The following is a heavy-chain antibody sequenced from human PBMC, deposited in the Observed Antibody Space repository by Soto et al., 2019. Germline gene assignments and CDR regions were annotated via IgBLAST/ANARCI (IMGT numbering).Heavy chain of an antibody. CDR2: ISAYNGNT. D-gene: IGHD3-22*01. CDR3: ARDRLGNYYDSRLLTGYYGLDG. CDR1: GYTFTSYG. V-gene: IGHV1-18*01. Sequence: ASVKVSCKASGYTFTSYGISWVRQAPGQGLEWMGWISAYNGNTNYAQKLQGRVTMTTDTSTGTAYMELRSLRSDDTAVYYCARDRLGNYYDSRLLTGYYGLDGWGQGTTVTVSS. J-gene: IGHJ6*02.